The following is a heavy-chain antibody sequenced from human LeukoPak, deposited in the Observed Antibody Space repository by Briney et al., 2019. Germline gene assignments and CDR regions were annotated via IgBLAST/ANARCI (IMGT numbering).Heavy chain of an antibody. D-gene: IGHD3-3*01. J-gene: IGHJ4*02. V-gene: IGHV1-69*05. CDR1: GGTFSSYA. Sequence: ASVKVSCKASGGTFSSYAISWVRQAPGQGLEWMGGIIPIFGTANYAQKFQGRVTITTDESTSTAYMELSSLRSEDTAVYYCARVNDFWSGYTYYFDYLGPGTLVTVSS. CDR2: IIPIFGTA. CDR3: ARVNDFWSGYTYYFDY.